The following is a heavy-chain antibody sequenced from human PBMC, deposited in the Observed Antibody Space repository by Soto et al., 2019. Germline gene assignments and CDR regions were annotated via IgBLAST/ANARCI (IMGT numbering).Heavy chain of an antibody. Sequence: QVQLVQSGAEVKKPGASVKVSCKASGYTFTSYGISWVRQAPEQGLEWMGWISAYNGNTNYAQKLQGRVTMTTDTSTSTAYMELRSLRSDDTAVYYCARIPRYYYDSSGYYRAFDIWGQGTMVTVSS. CDR2: ISAYNGNT. CDR1: GYTFTSYG. V-gene: IGHV1-18*01. J-gene: IGHJ3*02. CDR3: ARIPRYYYDSSGYYRAFDI. D-gene: IGHD3-22*01.